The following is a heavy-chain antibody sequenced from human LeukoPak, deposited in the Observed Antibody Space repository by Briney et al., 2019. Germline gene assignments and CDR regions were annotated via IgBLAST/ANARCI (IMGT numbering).Heavy chain of an antibody. J-gene: IGHJ4*02. CDR1: GGSFSGYY. D-gene: IGHD6-13*01. CDR3: ARRKNSSSWYRPHYFDY. Sequence: SETLSLTCAVYGGSFSGYYWSWIRQPPGKGLEWIGEINHSGSTNYNPSLKSRVTISVDTSKNQFSLKLSSVTAADTAVYYCARRKNSSSWYRPHYFDYWGQGTLVTVSS. V-gene: IGHV4-34*01. CDR2: INHSGST.